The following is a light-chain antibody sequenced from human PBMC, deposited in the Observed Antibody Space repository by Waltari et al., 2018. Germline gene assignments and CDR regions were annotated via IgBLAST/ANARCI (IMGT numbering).Light chain of an antibody. J-gene: IGKJ1*01. V-gene: IGKV3-15*01. CDR1: QSISNS. CDR3: QQYNQWPQT. Sequence: EIVMTQSPVTLSVSPGERATLPCGASQSISNSLAWYQQKPGQSPRLLIYGASSRATGVPAKFSGSGSGTKFTLTINYMQAEDFAVYYCQQYNQWPQTFGQGTKVEIK. CDR2: GAS.